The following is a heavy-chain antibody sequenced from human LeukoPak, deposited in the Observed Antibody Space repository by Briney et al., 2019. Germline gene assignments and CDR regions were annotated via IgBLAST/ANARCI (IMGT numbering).Heavy chain of an antibody. CDR3: AKGGGAMVAYYFDY. CDR1: GFTFDDYA. Sequence: GGSLRLSCAASGFTFDDYAMHWVRQAPGKGLEWVSGISWNSGSIGYADSVKGRFTISRDNAKNSLYLQMNSLRAEDMALYYCAKGGGAMVAYYFDYWGQGTLVTVSS. D-gene: IGHD4/OR15-4a*01. J-gene: IGHJ4*02. CDR2: ISWNSGSI. V-gene: IGHV3-9*03.